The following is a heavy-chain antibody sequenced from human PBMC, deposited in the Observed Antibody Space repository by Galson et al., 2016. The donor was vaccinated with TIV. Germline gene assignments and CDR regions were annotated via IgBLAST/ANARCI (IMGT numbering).Heavy chain of an antibody. Sequence: SVKVSCKASGGSFMNYAVSWVRQAPGQGLEWMGRIIPIFGTGNYAQQFQGRVTITAAIFASTAYTELSSLTSDDTAVYCCAGPPTFGNVYHYYMDVWGKGTAVTVSS. CDR2: IIPIFGTG. V-gene: IGHV1-69*06. D-gene: IGHD1-14*01. CDR1: GGSFMNYA. J-gene: IGHJ6*03. CDR3: AGPPTFGNVYHYYMDV.